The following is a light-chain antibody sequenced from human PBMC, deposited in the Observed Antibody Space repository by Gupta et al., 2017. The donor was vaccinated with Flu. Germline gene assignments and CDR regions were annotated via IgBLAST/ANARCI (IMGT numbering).Light chain of an antibody. J-gene: IGLJ3*02. Sequence: SYDLTQPPSVSVSPGQTARITCSGDALPLKFAYWFQQKSGQAPVLVINEDSKRPSGIPERFSGSTSGTMATLSISGAQGEDEGAYYCYSTDRSGAMWVFGGGTRLTVL. CDR1: ALPLKF. CDR3: YSTDRSGAMWV. CDR2: EDS. V-gene: IGLV3-10*01.